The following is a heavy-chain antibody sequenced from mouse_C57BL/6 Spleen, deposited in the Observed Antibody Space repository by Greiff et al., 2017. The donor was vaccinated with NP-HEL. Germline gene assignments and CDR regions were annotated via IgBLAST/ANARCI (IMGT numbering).Heavy chain of an antibody. CDR1: GFTFSSYA. Sequence: EVRLVESGGGLVKPGGSLKLSCAASGFTFSSYAMSWVRQTPEKRLEWVATISDGGSYTYYPANVKGRFTIPRDNAKNNLYLQMSHLKSEDTAMYYCARDISPYYYAMDYWGQGTSVTVSS. V-gene: IGHV5-4*01. CDR3: ARDISPYYYAMDY. CDR2: ISDGGSYT. J-gene: IGHJ4*01. D-gene: IGHD1-3*01.